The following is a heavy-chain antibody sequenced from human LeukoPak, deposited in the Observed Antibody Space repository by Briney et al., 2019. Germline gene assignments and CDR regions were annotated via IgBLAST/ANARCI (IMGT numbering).Heavy chain of an antibody. CDR1: GFTFSSYA. J-gene: IGHJ4*02. CDR2: ISGSGDNT. CDR3: AKDGGLWVSAHWGDS. Sequence: GGSLRLSCAASGFTFSSYAMSWVRQAPGKGLEWVSGISGSGDNTYYADSVKGRFTVSRDDSKNTLYLQMNSLRAEDTAVYYCAKDGGLWVSAHWGDSWGRGTLVTVSS. V-gene: IGHV3-23*01. D-gene: IGHD7-27*01.